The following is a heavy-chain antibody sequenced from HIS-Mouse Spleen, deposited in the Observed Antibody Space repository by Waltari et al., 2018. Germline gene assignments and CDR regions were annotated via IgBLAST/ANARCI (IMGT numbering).Heavy chain of an antibody. D-gene: IGHD7-27*01. J-gene: IGHJ6*02. CDR3: ARGLAGDHYYYYGMDV. CDR1: GFTVSSNY. CDR2: IYSGGST. V-gene: IGHV3-53*02. Sequence: EVQLVETGGGLIQPGGSLRLSCAASGFTVSSNYMSWVRQAPGKGLEWVSVIYSGGSTYYADSVKGRFTISRDNSKNTLYLQMNSLRAEDTAVYYCARGLAGDHYYYYGMDVWGQGTTVTVSS.